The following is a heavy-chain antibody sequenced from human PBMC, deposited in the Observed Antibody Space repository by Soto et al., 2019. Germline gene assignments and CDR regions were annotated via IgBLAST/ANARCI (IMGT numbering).Heavy chain of an antibody. CDR3: ARGRYCLTGRCFPNWFDS. D-gene: IGHD2-15*01. J-gene: IGHJ5*01. CDR1: GDSISTVDYF. CDR2: IYKSTTT. Sequence: SETLSLTCSVSGDSISTVDYFWAWIRQPPGQALEYIGYIYKSTTTYYNPSFESRVAISPDTSKGQFSLNVTSVTAADTAVYFCARGRYCLTGRCFPNWFDSWGQGTLVTVSS. V-gene: IGHV4-30-4*01.